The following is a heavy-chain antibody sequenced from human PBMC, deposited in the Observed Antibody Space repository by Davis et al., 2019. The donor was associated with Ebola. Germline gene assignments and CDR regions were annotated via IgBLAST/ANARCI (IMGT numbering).Heavy chain of an antibody. J-gene: IGHJ4*02. CDR2: IYYSGST. CDR3: ATRMDY. V-gene: IGHV4-39*01. CDR1: GFIFSSYV. D-gene: IGHD2/OR15-2a*01. Sequence: GSLRLSCAASGFIFSSYVMSWVRQPPGKGLEWIGSIYYSGSTYYNPSLKSRVTISVDTSKNQFSLKLSSVTAADTAVYYCATRMDYWGQGTLVTVSS.